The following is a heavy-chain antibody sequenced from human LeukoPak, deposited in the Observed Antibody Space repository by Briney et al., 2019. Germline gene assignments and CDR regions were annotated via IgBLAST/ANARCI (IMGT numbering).Heavy chain of an antibody. CDR3: VRTTYTWPDY. V-gene: IGHV3-64D*09. CDR1: GFTFNSYV. J-gene: IGHJ4*02. Sequence: SGGSLRLSCSASGFTFNSYVMHWVRQAPGKGLEYVSAISINGHSTYYADSLKGRFTISRDNSKNTLYLQMSSLTPEDTAVYYCVRTTYTWPDYWGQGTLVSLSS. CDR2: ISINGHST. D-gene: IGHD3-16*01.